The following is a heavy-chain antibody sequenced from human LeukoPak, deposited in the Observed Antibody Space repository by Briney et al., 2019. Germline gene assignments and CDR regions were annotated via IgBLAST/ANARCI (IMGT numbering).Heavy chain of an antibody. J-gene: IGHJ4*02. Sequence: AGGSLRLSCEAAGFTFRSYAMSWVRQAPGEGLELVSVIIGGGSRTYYADAVKGRFTISRDNGKNMLYLEMTSLRVDDTALYYCAKDGGYSYGPEGYYDSWGQGRLVTVSS. CDR2: IIGGGSRT. CDR3: AKDGGYSYGPEGYYDS. V-gene: IGHV3-23*01. D-gene: IGHD5-18*01. CDR1: GFTFRSYA.